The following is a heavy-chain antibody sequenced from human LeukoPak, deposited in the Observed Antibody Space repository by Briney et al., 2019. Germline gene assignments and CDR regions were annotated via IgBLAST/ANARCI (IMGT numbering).Heavy chain of an antibody. CDR2: ISTYNGDT. V-gene: IGHV1-18*01. D-gene: IGHD5-18*01. Sequence: ASVKVSCKASGYTFTTYGITWVRQAPGQGLEWMGWISTYNGDTNYAQKLQGRVTMTTDTSTSTAYMELRSLRSDDTAVYYCARGYSPRDYYYYMDVWGKGTTVTVSS. CDR3: ARGYSPRDYYYYMDV. J-gene: IGHJ6*03. CDR1: GYTFTTYG.